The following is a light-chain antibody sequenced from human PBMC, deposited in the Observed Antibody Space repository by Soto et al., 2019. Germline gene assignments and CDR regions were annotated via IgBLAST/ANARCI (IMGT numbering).Light chain of an antibody. V-gene: IGKV3-15*01. CDR2: DAS. J-gene: IGKJ4*01. Sequence: VLTQGPLTLCICPSARATLSFISIQSFRFLLAWYQQKPGQAPRLLIYDASTRAIGIPARFSGSGSGTDFTLTISSLQSEDFAVYYCQHYNELPLTFGGGTKVDIK. CDR3: QHYNELPLT. CDR1: QSFRFL.